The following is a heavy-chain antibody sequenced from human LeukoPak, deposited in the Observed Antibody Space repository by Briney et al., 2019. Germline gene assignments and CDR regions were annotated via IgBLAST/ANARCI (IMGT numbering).Heavy chain of an antibody. CDR3: ASSIAAADLRY. CDR2: IYHDGST. Sequence: ASETLSLTCAVSGGSISSNNWWIWIRQSPEKGLEWIGEIYHDGSTNYNPSLKSRVTISMDKSKNQLSLKLNFVTAADTAVYYCASSIAAADLRYWGQGTLVTVSS. V-gene: IGHV4-4*02. J-gene: IGHJ4*02. CDR1: GGSISSNNW. D-gene: IGHD6-13*01.